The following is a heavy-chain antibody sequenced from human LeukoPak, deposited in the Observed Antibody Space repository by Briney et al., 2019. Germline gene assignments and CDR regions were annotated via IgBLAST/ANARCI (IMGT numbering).Heavy chain of an antibody. Sequence: GGSLRLSCGASGFSMSVYWMSWVRQPPGKGLEWVGNIKPDGSERNYMDSVKGRFTISRDNAKKSLYLQMNSLRAEDTAVYYCARDWGVYYHFFDSWGQGALVTVSS. D-gene: IGHD3-22*01. J-gene: IGHJ4*02. CDR1: GFSMSVYW. CDR2: IKPDGSER. V-gene: IGHV3-7*01. CDR3: ARDWGVYYHFFDS.